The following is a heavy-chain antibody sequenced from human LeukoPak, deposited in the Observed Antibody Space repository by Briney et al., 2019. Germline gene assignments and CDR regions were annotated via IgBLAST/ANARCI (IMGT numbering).Heavy chain of an antibody. CDR3: ARMYFYYDSSDYFPGDPLFDY. CDR1: GYTFSDYG. D-gene: IGHD3-22*01. V-gene: IGHV3-33*08. CDR2: ISYSGVVK. J-gene: IGHJ4*02. Sequence: SGPSLRLSCTASGYTFSDYGMHWVRQAPGKGLEWLSVISYSGVVKFYADSVKGRFIISRDNSKNTVYLQMNNLADEDTAVYYCARMYFYYDSSDYFPGDPLFDYWGQGMLVTVSS.